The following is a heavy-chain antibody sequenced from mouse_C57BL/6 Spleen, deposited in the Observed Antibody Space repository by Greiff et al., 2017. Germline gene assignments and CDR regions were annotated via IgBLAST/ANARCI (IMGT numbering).Heavy chain of an antibody. CDR1: GYTFTSYW. Sequence: EVKLVESGTVLARPGASVKMSCKTSGYTFTSYWMHWVKQRPGQGLEWIGAIYPGNSDTSYNQKFKGKAKLTAVTSASTAYMELSSLTNEDSAVYYCARYLANWGLDYWGQGTTLTVSS. D-gene: IGHD4-1*01. J-gene: IGHJ2*01. V-gene: IGHV1-5*01. CDR3: ARYLANWGLDY. CDR2: IYPGNSDT.